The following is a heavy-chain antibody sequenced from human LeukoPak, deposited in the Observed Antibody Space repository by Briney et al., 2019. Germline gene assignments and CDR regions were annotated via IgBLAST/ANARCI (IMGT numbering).Heavy chain of an antibody. CDR2: ISSSGTTI. Sequence: GGSLRLSCAASGFTFSSYAMHWIRQAPGKGLEWVSYISSSGTTIYYADSVKGRFTISRDNAKNSLYLQMNSLRAEDTAVYYCASSTGSIAARGFDYWGQGTLVTVSS. CDR1: GFTFSSYA. J-gene: IGHJ4*02. CDR3: ASSTGSIAARGFDY. D-gene: IGHD6-6*01. V-gene: IGHV3-48*04.